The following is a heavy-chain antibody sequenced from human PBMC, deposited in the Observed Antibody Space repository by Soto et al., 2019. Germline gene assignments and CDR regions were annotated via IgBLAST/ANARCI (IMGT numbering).Heavy chain of an antibody. CDR1: GFTFDSYA. CDR3: ARPSSLSWGHYFDY. D-gene: IGHD3-16*01. Sequence: PGGSLRLSCSGTGFTFDSYAVHWVRQAPGKGLEWVAFISYGGNNADYADSVRGRFTISRDNSKNTVFLQMKSLRAEDTAVYYCARPSSLSWGHYFDYWGQGTLVTVSS. V-gene: IGHV3-30-3*01. J-gene: IGHJ4*02. CDR2: ISYGGNNA.